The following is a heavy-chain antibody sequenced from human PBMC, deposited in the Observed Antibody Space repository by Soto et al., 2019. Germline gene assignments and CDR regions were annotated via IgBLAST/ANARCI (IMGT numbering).Heavy chain of an antibody. CDR3: AKDHVVVTATARYYYYGMDV. Sequence: QPGGSLRLSCAASGFTFSSYGMHWVRQSPGKGLEWVAIISFDGGKKFYADSVNGRFTVSRDNSQNTVFLQMNSLRSEDTAVYYCAKDHVVVTATARYYYYGMDVWGQGTTVTVSS. V-gene: IGHV3-30*18. CDR1: GFTFSSYG. J-gene: IGHJ6*02. CDR2: ISFDGGKK. D-gene: IGHD2-15*01.